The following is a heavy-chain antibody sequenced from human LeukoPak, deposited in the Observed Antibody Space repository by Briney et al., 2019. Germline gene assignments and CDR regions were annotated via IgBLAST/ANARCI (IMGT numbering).Heavy chain of an antibody. CDR1: GFTISYNY. Sequence: PGGSLRLSCAASGFTISYNYMSWVRQAPGKGLQWVSVIYSNTSAYYADSVKGRFTISRHNSKNTLHLQMTSLRAEDTAVYYCARDIPVDSRSSVPKPVRDSWGQGTLVTVSS. V-gene: IGHV3-53*04. CDR2: IYSNTSA. CDR3: ARDIPVDSRSSVPKPVRDS. J-gene: IGHJ5*02. D-gene: IGHD6-6*01.